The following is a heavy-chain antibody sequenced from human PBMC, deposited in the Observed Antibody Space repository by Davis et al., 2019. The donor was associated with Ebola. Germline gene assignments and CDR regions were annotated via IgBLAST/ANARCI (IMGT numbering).Heavy chain of an antibody. V-gene: IGHV3-30-3*01. CDR3: ASQANWGYYFDY. Sequence: PGGSLRLSCAASGFTFSSYAMHWVRQAPGTGLEWVAVISYDGSNKYYADSVKGRFTISRDNSKNTLYLQMNSLRAEDTAVYYCASQANWGYYFDYWCQGTLVTVSS. CDR2: ISYDGSNK. CDR1: GFTFSSYA. J-gene: IGHJ4*02. D-gene: IGHD7-27*01.